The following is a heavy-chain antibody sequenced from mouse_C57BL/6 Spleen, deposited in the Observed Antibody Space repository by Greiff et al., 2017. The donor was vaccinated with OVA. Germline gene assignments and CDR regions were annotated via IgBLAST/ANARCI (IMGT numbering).Heavy chain of an antibody. J-gene: IGHJ3*01. V-gene: IGHV1-50*01. D-gene: IGHD4-1*01. Sequence: QVQLQQPGAELVKPGASVKLSCKASGYTFTSYWMQWVNQRPGQGLEWIGEIDPSDSYTNYNQKFKGKATLTVDTSSSTAYMQLSSLTSEDSAVYYCAVLNWAWFAYWGQGTLVTVSA. CDR1: GYTFTSYW. CDR2: IDPSDSYT. CDR3: AVLNWAWFAY.